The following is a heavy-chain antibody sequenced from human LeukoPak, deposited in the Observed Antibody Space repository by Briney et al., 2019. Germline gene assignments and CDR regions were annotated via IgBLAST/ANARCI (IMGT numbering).Heavy chain of an antibody. CDR3: AREDSCYDFEY. CDR2: ISFDGTIK. D-gene: IGHD5-12*01. Sequence: AGGSLRLSCGASGFTFSRYGIHWVRQAPGKGLEWVAVISFDGTIKYYTDSVKGRFTSSRDNSKNTLYLQMNSLRVEDTAVYYCAREDSCYDFEYWGQGTLVTVSS. V-gene: IGHV3-30*03. CDR1: GFTFSRYG. J-gene: IGHJ4*02.